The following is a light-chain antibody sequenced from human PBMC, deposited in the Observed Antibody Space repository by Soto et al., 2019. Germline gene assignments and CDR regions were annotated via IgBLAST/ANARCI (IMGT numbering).Light chain of an antibody. Sequence: DIQITQSPSSVSASIGDTVTITCRASQDISTLLAWYQQKPGKAPKLLIYGASTLESGVPSRFSGRGSGTDFTLTISSLQTEDFATDFCQQADSVPLTFGGGTKVEIK. CDR1: QDISTL. J-gene: IGKJ4*01. CDR2: GAS. CDR3: QQADSVPLT. V-gene: IGKV1D-12*01.